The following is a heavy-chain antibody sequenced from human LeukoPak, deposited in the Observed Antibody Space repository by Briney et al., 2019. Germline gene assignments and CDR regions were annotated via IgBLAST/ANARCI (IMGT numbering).Heavy chain of an antibody. CDR1: GGSISSYY. CDR2: IYYSGST. J-gene: IGHJ4*02. D-gene: IGHD1-26*01. Sequence: SETLSLTCTVSGGSISSYYWSWIRQPPGKGLEWIGYIYYSGSTNYNPSLKSRVTISVDTSKNQLSLKLSSVTAADTAVYYCARGSGSYGFDYWGQGTLVTVSS. V-gene: IGHV4-59*01. CDR3: ARGSGSYGFDY.